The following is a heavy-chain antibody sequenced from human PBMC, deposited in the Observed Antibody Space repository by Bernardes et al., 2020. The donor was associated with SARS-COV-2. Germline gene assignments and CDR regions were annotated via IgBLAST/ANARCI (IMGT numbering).Heavy chain of an antibody. CDR1: GGSFSGYY. Sequence: SETLSLTCAVYGGSFSGYYWSWIRQPPGKGLEWIGEINHSGSTNYNPSLKSRVTISVDTSKNQFSLKLSSVTAADTAVYYCARFRGSSSYGLYSYYYGMDVWGQGTTVTVSS. D-gene: IGHD5-18*01. J-gene: IGHJ6*02. CDR3: ARFRGSSSYGLYSYYYGMDV. CDR2: INHSGST. V-gene: IGHV4-34*01.